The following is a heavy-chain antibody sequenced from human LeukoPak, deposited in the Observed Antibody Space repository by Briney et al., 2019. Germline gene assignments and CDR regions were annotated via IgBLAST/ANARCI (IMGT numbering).Heavy chain of an antibody. Sequence: SQTLSLACTVSGGSISSGSYYWSWIRQPAGKGLEWIGRVYTSGSTNYNPSLKSRVTISVDTSKNQFSLKLSSVTAADTAVYYCARVSSEWLVPDYWGQGTLVTVSS. D-gene: IGHD6-19*01. CDR2: VYTSGST. V-gene: IGHV4-61*02. J-gene: IGHJ4*02. CDR3: ARVSSEWLVPDY. CDR1: GGSISSGSYY.